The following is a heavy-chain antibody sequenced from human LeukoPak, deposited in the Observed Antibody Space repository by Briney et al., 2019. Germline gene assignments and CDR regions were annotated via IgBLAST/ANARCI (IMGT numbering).Heavy chain of an antibody. V-gene: IGHV3-11*01. CDR2: ISSSGSTI. Sequence: GGSLRLSCAASGFTFSDYYTSWIRQAPGKGLEWVSYISSSGSTIYYADSVKGRFTISRDNAKNSLYLQMNSLRAEDTAVYYCARQWYSSGWRRKPLDYWGQGTLVTVSS. CDR1: GFTFSDYY. CDR3: ARQWYSSGWRRKPLDY. J-gene: IGHJ4*02. D-gene: IGHD6-19*01.